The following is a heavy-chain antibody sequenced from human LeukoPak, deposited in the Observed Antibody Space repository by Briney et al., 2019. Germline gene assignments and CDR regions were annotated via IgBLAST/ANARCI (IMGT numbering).Heavy chain of an antibody. V-gene: IGHV3-15*01. D-gene: IGHD3-10*01. CDR3: TTDHPPLLWFGEPHDY. J-gene: IGHJ4*02. Sequence: GGFLRLSCAASGFTFSNAWMSWVRQAPGKGLEWVGRIKSKTDGGTTDYAAPVKGRFTISRDDSKNTLYLQMNSLKTEDTAVYYCTTDHPPLLWFGEPHDYWGQGTLVTVSS. CDR1: GFTFSNAW. CDR2: IKSKTDGGTT.